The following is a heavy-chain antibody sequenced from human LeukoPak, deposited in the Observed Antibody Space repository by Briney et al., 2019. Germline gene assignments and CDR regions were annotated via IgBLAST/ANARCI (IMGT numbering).Heavy chain of an antibody. CDR2: IYYSGST. Sequence: SETLSLTCTVSGGSISSYYWSWIRQPPGKGLEWIGYIYYSGSTNYNPSLKSRATISVDTSKNQFSLKLSSVTAADTAVYYCARRDGLDAFDIWGQGTMVTVSS. D-gene: IGHD2-21*02. J-gene: IGHJ3*02. V-gene: IGHV4-59*08. CDR1: GGSISSYY. CDR3: ARRDGLDAFDI.